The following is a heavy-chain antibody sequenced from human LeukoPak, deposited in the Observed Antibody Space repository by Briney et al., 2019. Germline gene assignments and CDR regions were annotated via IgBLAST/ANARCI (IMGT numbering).Heavy chain of an antibody. CDR1: GFNLRDYW. J-gene: IGHJ5*02. Sequence: GGSLRLSCAASGFNLRDYWMHCVRQAPGNGLVWVSRLGTDGTYTNYADSVKGRFTISRDNAKNTLYLQMDSLRAEDTAFYYCVRDPSNSGNWFDLWGQGTLVTVSS. CDR3: VRDPSNSGNWFDL. D-gene: IGHD4-11*01. CDR2: LGTDGTYT. V-gene: IGHV3-74*01.